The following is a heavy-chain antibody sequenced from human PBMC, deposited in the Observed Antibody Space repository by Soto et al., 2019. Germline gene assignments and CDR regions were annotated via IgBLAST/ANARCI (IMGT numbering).Heavy chain of an antibody. J-gene: IGHJ6*02. CDR3: TRRFDCSSTSCYKNYYYGMDV. Sequence: VGSLRLSGAASGFTFSGSAMHWVRQASGKGLEWVGRIRSKANSYATAYAASVKGRFTISRDDSKNTAYLQMNSLKTEDTAVYYCTRRFDCSSTSCYKNYYYGMDVWGQGTTVTVSS. V-gene: IGHV3-73*01. CDR2: IRSKANSYAT. D-gene: IGHD2-2*02. CDR1: GFTFSGSA.